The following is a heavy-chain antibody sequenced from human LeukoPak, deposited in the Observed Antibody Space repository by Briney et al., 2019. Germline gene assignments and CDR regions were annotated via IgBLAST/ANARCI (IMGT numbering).Heavy chain of an antibody. Sequence: GGSLRLSCAASGFTFRRNDMHWVRQATGKGLEWVSAIGTAGDTYYPGSVKGRFTISRENAKNSLYLQMNSLRAGDTAVYYCARVGFGVYFGLWGRGTLVTVSS. CDR2: IGTAGDT. V-gene: IGHV3-13*04. D-gene: IGHD3-10*01. J-gene: IGHJ2*01. CDR1: GFTFRRND. CDR3: ARVGFGVYFGL.